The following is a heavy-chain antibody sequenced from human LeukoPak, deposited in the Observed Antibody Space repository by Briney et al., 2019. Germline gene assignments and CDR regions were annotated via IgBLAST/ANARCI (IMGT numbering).Heavy chain of an antibody. CDR1: GFAVSSNY. Sequence: GGSLRLSCAASGFAVSSNYMSWVRQAPGKGLEWVSVIYSGDSTYYADSVKGRFTISRDNSKNTLYLQMNSLRAEDTAVYYCARDRREALDYWGQGTLVTVSS. V-gene: IGHV3-66*02. J-gene: IGHJ4*02. CDR2: IYSGDST. D-gene: IGHD1-26*01. CDR3: ARDRREALDY.